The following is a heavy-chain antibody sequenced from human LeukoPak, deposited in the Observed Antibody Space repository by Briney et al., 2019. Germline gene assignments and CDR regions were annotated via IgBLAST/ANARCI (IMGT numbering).Heavy chain of an antibody. V-gene: IGHV3-48*02. D-gene: IGHD3-10*01. Sequence: GGSLRLSCAASGFTFSSYSMNWVRQAPGKGLEWVSSISSSSSTIYYADSVKGRFTISRDNAKNSLYLQMNSLRDEDTAVYYCARINVLLWFGEYFDYWGQGTLVTVSS. CDR1: GFTFSSYS. CDR2: ISSSSSTI. CDR3: ARINVLLWFGEYFDY. J-gene: IGHJ4*02.